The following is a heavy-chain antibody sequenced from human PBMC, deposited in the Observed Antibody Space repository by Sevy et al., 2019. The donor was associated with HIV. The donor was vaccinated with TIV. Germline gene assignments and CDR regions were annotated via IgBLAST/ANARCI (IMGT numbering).Heavy chain of an antibody. J-gene: IGHJ5*02. CDR1: GFTFSSYG. D-gene: IGHD6-6*01. CDR3: AKGSSSKIYNWFDP. V-gene: IGHV3-30*18. Sequence: GGSLRLSCAASGFTFSSYGMHWVHQAPGKGLEWVAVISYDGSNKYYADSVKGRFTISRDNSKNTLYLQMNSLRAEDTAVYYCAKGSSSKIYNWFDPWGQGTLVTVSS. CDR2: ISYDGSNK.